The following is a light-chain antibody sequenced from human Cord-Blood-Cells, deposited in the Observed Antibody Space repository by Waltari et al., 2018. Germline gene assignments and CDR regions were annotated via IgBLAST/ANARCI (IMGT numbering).Light chain of an antibody. CDR2: DDS. J-gene: IGLJ3*02. V-gene: IGLV2-14*01. Sequence: QSALTQPASVSGSPGQSITISCTGTSSDVGGYNYVSWYQQHPGKAPKLRIYDDSKRAAGVSSGFAGTKSGRTASRTISGLQAEDEADYYCSSYTSSSTWVFGGGTKLTVL. CDR1: SSDVGGYNY. CDR3: SSYTSSSTWV.